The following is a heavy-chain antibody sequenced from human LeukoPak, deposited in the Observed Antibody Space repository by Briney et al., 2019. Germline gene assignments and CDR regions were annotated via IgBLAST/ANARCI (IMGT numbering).Heavy chain of an antibody. J-gene: IGHJ6*02. D-gene: IGHD6-19*01. CDR1: GFTVSSNY. Sequence: TGGSLRLSCAASGFTVSSNYMSWVRQAPGKGLERVSVIYSGGSTYYADSVKGRFTISRDNSKNTLYLQMNSLRAEDTAVYYCATPYSSGSYYYGMDVWGQGTTVTVSS. CDR2: IYSGGST. V-gene: IGHV3-66*04. CDR3: ATPYSSGSYYYGMDV.